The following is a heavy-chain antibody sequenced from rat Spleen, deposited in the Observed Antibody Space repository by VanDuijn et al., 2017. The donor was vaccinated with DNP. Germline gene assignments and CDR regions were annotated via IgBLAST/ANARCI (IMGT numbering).Heavy chain of an antibody. J-gene: IGHJ2*01. V-gene: IGHV5-25*01. D-gene: IGHD4-3*01. CDR2: ISTSGSRT. CDR3: AKNSGYYFDC. Sequence: EVQLVESGGGLVQPGRSLKLSCAASGFTFSNYYMAWVRQAPKKGLEGVATISTSGSRTYYPDSVKGRFTISRDNAKSSLYLQMNSLKSEDTATYYCAKNSGYYFDCWGQGVMVTVSS. CDR1: GFTFSNYY.